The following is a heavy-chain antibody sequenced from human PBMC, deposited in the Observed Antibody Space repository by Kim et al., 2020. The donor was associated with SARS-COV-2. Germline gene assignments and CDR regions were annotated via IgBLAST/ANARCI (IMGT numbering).Heavy chain of an antibody. V-gene: IGHV3-7*03. J-gene: IGHJ2*01. CDR3: ARHTVTAYWYFDL. CDR2: IKQDGSEK. Sequence: GGSLRLSCAASGFTFSSYWMSWVRQAPGKGLEWVANIKQDGSEKYYVDSVKGRFTISRDNAKNSLYLQMNSLRAEDTAVYYCARHTVTAYWYFDLWGRGTLVTVSS. D-gene: IGHD2-21*02. CDR1: GFTFSSYW.